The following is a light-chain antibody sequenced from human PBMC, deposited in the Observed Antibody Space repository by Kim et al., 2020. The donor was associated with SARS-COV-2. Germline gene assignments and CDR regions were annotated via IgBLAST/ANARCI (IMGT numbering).Light chain of an antibody. CDR1: SLRSYY. CDR3: KSRGTSGNVV. V-gene: IGLV3-19*01. CDR2: GKN. J-gene: IGLJ2*01. Sequence: ELTQDPAVSVALGQTVRITCRGDSLRSYYATWYQQKPGQAPVLVIYGKNNRPSGIPDRFSGSSSGNTASLTITGAQAEDEADYYCKSRGTSGNVVFGGGTQLTVL.